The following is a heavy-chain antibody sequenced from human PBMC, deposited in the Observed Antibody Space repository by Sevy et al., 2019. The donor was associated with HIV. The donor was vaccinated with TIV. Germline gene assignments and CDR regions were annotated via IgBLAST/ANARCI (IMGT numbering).Heavy chain of an antibody. Sequence: EGSLRLSCAASGFSFRSYDMHWVRQAPGKGLEWVAIISYDGNYRHYADSVRGRFTMSRDNSKNTMYLQMNGLSIEDMAVYYCAKNRPPGGSYFSRNAMDVWGRGTTVTVSS. CDR2: ISYDGNYR. V-gene: IGHV3-30*18. D-gene: IGHD3-16*01. CDR1: GFSFRSYD. J-gene: IGHJ6*02. CDR3: AKNRPPGGSYFSRNAMDV.